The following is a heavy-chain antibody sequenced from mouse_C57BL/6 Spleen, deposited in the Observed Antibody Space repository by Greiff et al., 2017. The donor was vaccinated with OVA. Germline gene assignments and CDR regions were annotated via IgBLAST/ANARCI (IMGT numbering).Heavy chain of an antibody. Sequence: QVQLQQPGAELVMPGASVKLSCKASGYTFTSYWMHWVKQRPGQGLEWIGEIDPSDSYTNYNQKFKGKSTLTVDKSSSTAYMQLSSLTSEDSAVYYCARGWAGTNYFDYWGQGTTLTGSS. J-gene: IGHJ2*01. CDR3: ARGWAGTNYFDY. CDR2: IDPSDSYT. D-gene: IGHD4-1*01. V-gene: IGHV1-69*01. CDR1: GYTFTSYW.